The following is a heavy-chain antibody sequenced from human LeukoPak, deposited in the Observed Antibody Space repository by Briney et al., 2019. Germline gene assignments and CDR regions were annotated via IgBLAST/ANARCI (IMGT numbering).Heavy chain of an antibody. CDR3: ARDQLWPGIAASAPYYFDY. CDR2: IIPIFGTA. D-gene: IGHD6-13*01. Sequence: GASVKASCKASGGTFSSYAISWVRQAPGQGLEWMGGIIPIFGTANYAQKFQGRVTITADESTSTAYMELSSLRSEDTAVYYCARDQLWPGIAASAPYYFDYWGQGTLVTVSS. J-gene: IGHJ4*02. CDR1: GGTFSSYA. V-gene: IGHV1-69*13.